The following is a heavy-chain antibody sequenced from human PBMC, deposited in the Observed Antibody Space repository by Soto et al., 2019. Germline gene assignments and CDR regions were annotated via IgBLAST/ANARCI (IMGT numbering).Heavy chain of an antibody. J-gene: IGHJ6*02. CDR1: GGSISSSNW. Sequence: QVQLQESGPGLVKPSGTLSLTCAVSGGSISSSNWWSWVRQPPGKGLEWIGEIYHSGSTNYNPSHKRRVTISVDKSNNQFSLKLSSVTAADTAVYYCASPGQYYYGMDVWGQGTTVTVSS. CDR3: ASPGQYYYGMDV. V-gene: IGHV4-4*02. CDR2: IYHSGST.